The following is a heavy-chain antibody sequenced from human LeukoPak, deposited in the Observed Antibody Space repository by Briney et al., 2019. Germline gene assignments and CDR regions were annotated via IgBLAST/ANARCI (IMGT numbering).Heavy chain of an antibody. CDR1: GFTFSNYG. Sequence: GGSLRLSCAASGFTFSNYGIHWVRQAPGKGLEWVAVIGSDGINKFYADSVKGRFTCSRDNYENTLYLQMNSLRAEDTAIYYCARDLGGRGIPVYYFDYWGQGTQVTVSS. V-gene: IGHV3-33*01. CDR3: ARDLGGRGIPVYYFDY. D-gene: IGHD4-23*01. J-gene: IGHJ4*02. CDR2: IGSDGINK.